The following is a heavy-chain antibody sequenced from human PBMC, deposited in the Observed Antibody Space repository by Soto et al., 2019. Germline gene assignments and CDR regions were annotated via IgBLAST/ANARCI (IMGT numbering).Heavy chain of an antibody. J-gene: IGHJ6*02. D-gene: IGHD2-15*01. CDR3: ARGTRWYCSGGSCPPYGMDV. Sequence: GGSLRLSCAASGFTFSSYGMHWVRQAPGKGLEWVAVIWYDGSNKYYADSVKGRFTISRDNSKNTLYLQMNSLRAEDTAVYYCARGTRWYCSGGSCPPYGMDVWGQGTTVTVSS. V-gene: IGHV3-33*01. CDR1: GFTFSSYG. CDR2: IWYDGSNK.